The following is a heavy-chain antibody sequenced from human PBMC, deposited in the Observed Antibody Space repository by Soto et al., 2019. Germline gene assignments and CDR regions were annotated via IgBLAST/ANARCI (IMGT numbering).Heavy chain of an antibody. CDR3: ARWRYGSFDI. Sequence: EVQLVESGGGMVQPGGSLRLSCAASGFTFSSYWMSWVRQAPGKGLEWVANIKQDGSEKYYVDSVKGRFTIYRDNAKNSLYLHMNSXXXXXXAVYYCARWRYGSFDIWGTGTMVTVSS. J-gene: IGHJ3*02. CDR2: IKQDGSEK. V-gene: IGHV3-7*03. CDR1: GFTFSSYW. D-gene: IGHD3-10*01.